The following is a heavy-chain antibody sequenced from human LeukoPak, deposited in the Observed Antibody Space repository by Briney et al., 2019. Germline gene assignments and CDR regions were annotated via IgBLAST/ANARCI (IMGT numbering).Heavy chain of an antibody. CDR1: GYTFTSYD. CDR2: INPSGGST. CDR3: ARGYSNYAYFDY. D-gene: IGHD4-11*01. Sequence: ASVKVSCKASGYTFTSYDINWVRQATGQGLEWMGIINPSGGSTSYAQKFQGRVTMTRDTSTSTVYMELSSLRSEDTAVYYCARGYSNYAYFDYWGQGTLVTVSS. J-gene: IGHJ4*02. V-gene: IGHV1-46*01.